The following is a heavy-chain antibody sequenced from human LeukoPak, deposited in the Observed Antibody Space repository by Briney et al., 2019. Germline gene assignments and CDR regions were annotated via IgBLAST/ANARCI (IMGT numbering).Heavy chain of an antibody. Sequence: SETLSLTCAVYGGSFSGYYWSWIRQPPGKGLEWIGGINHSGSTNYNPSLKSRVTISVDTSKNQFSLKLSSVTAADTAVYYCASSTRAYYYYGMDVWGQGTTVTVSS. V-gene: IGHV4-34*01. CDR1: GGSFSGYY. CDR3: ASSTRAYYYYGMDV. J-gene: IGHJ6*02. CDR2: INHSGST. D-gene: IGHD2-2*01.